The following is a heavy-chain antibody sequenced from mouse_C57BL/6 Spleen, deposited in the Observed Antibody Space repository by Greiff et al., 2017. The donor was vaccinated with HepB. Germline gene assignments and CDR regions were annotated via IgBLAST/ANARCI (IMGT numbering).Heavy chain of an antibody. CDR1: GYTFTSYW. J-gene: IGHJ2*01. CDR3: ANAYYSIVFDY. Sequence: VQLQQPGAELVMPGASVKLSCKASGYTFTSYWMHWVKQRPGQGLEWIGEIDPSDSYTNYNQKFKGKSTLTVDKSSSTAYMQLSSLTSEDSAVYYCANAYYSIVFDYWGQGTTLTVSS. CDR2: IDPSDSYT. D-gene: IGHD2-5*01. V-gene: IGHV1-69*01.